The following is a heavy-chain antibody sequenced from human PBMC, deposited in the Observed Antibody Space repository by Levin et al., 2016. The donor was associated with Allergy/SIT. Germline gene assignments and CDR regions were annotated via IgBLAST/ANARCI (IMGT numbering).Heavy chain of an antibody. J-gene: IGHJ4*02. Sequence: SGPTLVKPTETLTLTCTVSGFSLSNLRMGVSWIRQPPGKALEWLAHIFSNDEKSYSTSLKSRLTISKDTSKSQVVLKMTNMDHVDTATYYCARESYGDYVNDYWGQGTLVTVSS. CDR2: IFSNDEK. V-gene: IGHV2-26*01. CDR3: ARESYGDYVNDY. CDR1: GFSLSNLRMG. D-gene: IGHD4-17*01.